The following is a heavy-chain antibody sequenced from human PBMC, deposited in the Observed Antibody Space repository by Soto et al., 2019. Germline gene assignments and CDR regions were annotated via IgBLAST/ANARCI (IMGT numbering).Heavy chain of an antibody. CDR1: GFTFDDYT. Sequence: GGSLRLSCAASGFTFDDYTMHWVRQVPGKGLEWVPLISRDGGSTCYADSVKGRFTISRDNSKNSLYLQMNSLTTEDTALYYCAKDYYDFWSGYYRWGGYGMYVWGQGTTVTVSS. CDR3: AKDYYDFWSGYYRWGGYGMYV. J-gene: IGHJ6*02. D-gene: IGHD3-3*01. V-gene: IGHV3-43*01. CDR2: ISRDGGST.